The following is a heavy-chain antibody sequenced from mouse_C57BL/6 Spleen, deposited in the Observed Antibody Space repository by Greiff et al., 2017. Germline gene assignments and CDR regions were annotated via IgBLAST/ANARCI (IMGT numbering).Heavy chain of an antibody. Sequence: VKLMESGPELVKPGASVKISCKASGYAFSSSWMNWVKQRPGKGLEWIGRIYPGDGDTNYNGKFKGKATLTADKSSSTAYMQLSSLTSADSAVYFCARLSPFAYWGQGTLVTVSA. CDR3: ARLSPFAY. V-gene: IGHV1-82*01. J-gene: IGHJ3*01. CDR2: IYPGDGDT. CDR1: GYAFSSSW.